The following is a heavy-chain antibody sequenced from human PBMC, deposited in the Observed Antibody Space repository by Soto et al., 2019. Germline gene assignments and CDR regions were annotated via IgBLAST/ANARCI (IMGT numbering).Heavy chain of an antibody. D-gene: IGHD3-22*01. CDR3: VKDRDSNTWPSRDV. CDR1: CYCFTRHG. J-gene: IGHJ6*02. Sequence: ASGKVSWKTSCYCFTRHGISWVRQAPGQGLEWMGWISPNSGNIKYAQKLQGRVIMTTDTSTSTAYMELRSLRSDDTAVYYGVKDRDSNTWPSRDVWGPGTTVTVSS. V-gene: IGHV1-18*01. CDR2: ISPNSGNI.